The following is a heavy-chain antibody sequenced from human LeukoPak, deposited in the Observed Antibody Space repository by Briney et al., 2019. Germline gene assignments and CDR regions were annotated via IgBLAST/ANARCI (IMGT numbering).Heavy chain of an antibody. D-gene: IGHD3-10*01. Sequence: PGGSLRLSCAASGFTFSSYSMNWVRQAPGKGLEWVSSISSSSSYIYYADSVKGRFTISRDNAKNSLYLQMNSLRAEDTAVYYCARSAYYYGSGSYSNDYYYYYYMDVWGKGTTVTVSS. J-gene: IGHJ6*03. CDR3: ARSAYYYGSGSYSNDYYYYYYMDV. CDR1: GFTFSSYS. CDR2: ISSSSSYI. V-gene: IGHV3-21*01.